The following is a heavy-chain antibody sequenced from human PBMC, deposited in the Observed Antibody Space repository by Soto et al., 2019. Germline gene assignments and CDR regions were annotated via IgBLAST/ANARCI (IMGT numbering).Heavy chain of an antibody. J-gene: IGHJ6*02. Sequence: EVQLLESGGGLVQPGGSLRLSCAASGFTFSSYAMTWVRQAPGKGLEWVSTISGSGGNTYFADSVKGRFTISRDNSKNTLHHKMRSLRAEDTAIYYSTKDQKDGNYYYCEMDVCGQATTVTVS. CDR2: ISGSGGNT. D-gene: IGHD1-1*01. V-gene: IGHV3-23*01. CDR1: GFTFSSYA. CDR3: TKDQKDGNYYYCEMDV.